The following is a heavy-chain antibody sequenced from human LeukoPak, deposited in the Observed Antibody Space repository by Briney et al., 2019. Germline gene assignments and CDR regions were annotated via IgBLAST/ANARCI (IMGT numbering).Heavy chain of an antibody. CDR2: ISAYNGNT. CDR1: GYTFTSYG. D-gene: IGHD3-22*01. Sequence: GASVNVSCKASGYTFTSYGISWVRQAPGQGLEWMGWISAYNGNTNYAQKLQGRVTMTTDTSTSTAYMELGSLRSDDTAVYYCARGGLYDSSGYSLYYFDYWGQGTLVTVSS. V-gene: IGHV1-18*01. CDR3: ARGGLYDSSGYSLYYFDY. J-gene: IGHJ4*02.